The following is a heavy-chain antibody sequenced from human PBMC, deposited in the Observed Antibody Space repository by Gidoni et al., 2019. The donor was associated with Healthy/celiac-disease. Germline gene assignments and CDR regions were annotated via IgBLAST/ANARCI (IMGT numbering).Heavy chain of an antibody. V-gene: IGHV5-51*01. CDR3: ARLDCSGGSCYSRYYGMDV. CDR2: IYPGDSDT. Sequence: EVQLVQSGAEVKKPGESLKISCKGSGYSFTSYWIGWVRQMPGKGLEWMGIIYPGDSDTRYSPSFQGQVTISADKSISTAYLQWSSLKASDTAMYYCARLDCSGGSCYSRYYGMDVWGQGTTVTVSS. D-gene: IGHD2-15*01. CDR1: GYSFTSYW. J-gene: IGHJ6*02.